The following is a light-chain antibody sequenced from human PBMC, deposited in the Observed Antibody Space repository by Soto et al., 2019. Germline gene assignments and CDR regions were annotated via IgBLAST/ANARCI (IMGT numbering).Light chain of an antibody. J-gene: IGLJ1*01. Sequence: QSVLTQPPSVSGAPGQRVTISCTGSSSNIGAGYDVHWYQQLPGTAPKLLIYGNSNRPSGVPDRFSGSKSGTSASLAITGLQAEHEADYYCQSYDSSLSGCYVFGTGTKLTVL. CDR3: QSYDSSLSGCYV. V-gene: IGLV1-40*01. CDR1: SSNIGAGYD. CDR2: GNS.